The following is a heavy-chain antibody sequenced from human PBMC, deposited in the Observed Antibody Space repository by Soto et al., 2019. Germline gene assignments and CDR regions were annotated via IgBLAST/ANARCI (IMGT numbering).Heavy chain of an antibody. CDR3: ARDQNRGLPYSRGWNPVVLYGMDV. V-gene: IGHV4-59*01. Sequence: PSETLSLTCTVSGGSITNYYWSWIRQSPGKGLEWIGCIYYTGSTNYNPTLKSRVTISVDMFKNQFPLSLRSVTAADTAVYYCARDQNRGLPYSRGWNPVVLYGMDVWGRGTTVTVSS. J-gene: IGHJ6*02. D-gene: IGHD6-19*01. CDR1: GGSITNYY. CDR2: IYYTGST.